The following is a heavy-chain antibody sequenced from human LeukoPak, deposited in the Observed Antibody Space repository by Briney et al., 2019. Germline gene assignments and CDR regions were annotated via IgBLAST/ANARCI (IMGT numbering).Heavy chain of an antibody. CDR3: AREILGGFNPGAY. J-gene: IGHJ4*02. Sequence: PSETLSLTCTVSLDSTTSNFWRWVRQPPGKGLEWIGEIHRSGSHNYNPSLQSRVTISIDRSRNQIDLELSSVAAADTAVYYCAREILGGFNPGAYWGQGTLVTVSS. V-gene: IGHV4/OR15-8*01. D-gene: IGHD1-14*01. CDR1: LDSTTSNF. CDR2: IHRSGSH.